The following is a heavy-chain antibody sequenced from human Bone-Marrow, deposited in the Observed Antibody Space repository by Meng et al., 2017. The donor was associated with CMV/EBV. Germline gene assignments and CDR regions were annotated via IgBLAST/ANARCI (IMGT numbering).Heavy chain of an antibody. CDR1: GYSFTNYW. V-gene: IGHV5-51*01. CDR3: ARGGARSGTTDAFDV. Sequence: GGSLRLSCQGSGYSFTNYWIVWVRQMPEKGLECMGIIYPGDSETRYSPSFQGQVTISADQSISTAYLQWSSLKASDTAIYYCARGGARSGTTDAFDVWGQGTMVTVSS. CDR2: IYPGDSET. J-gene: IGHJ3*01. D-gene: IGHD1-7*01.